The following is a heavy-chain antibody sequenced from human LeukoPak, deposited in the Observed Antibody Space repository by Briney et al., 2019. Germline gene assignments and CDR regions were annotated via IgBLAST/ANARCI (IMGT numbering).Heavy chain of an antibody. CDR2: IYYSGST. CDR3: ASFPGEQQLNY. J-gene: IGHJ4*02. CDR1: GGSLSSISYY. Sequence: PLETLSLTCTVSGGSLSSISYYWGWIRQPPGKRLEWIGSIYYSGSTYYNPSLKSRVTISVDTSKNQFSLKLSSVTAADTALSYCASFPGEQQLNYWGQGSLVTVSS. V-gene: IGHV4-39*01. D-gene: IGHD6-13*01.